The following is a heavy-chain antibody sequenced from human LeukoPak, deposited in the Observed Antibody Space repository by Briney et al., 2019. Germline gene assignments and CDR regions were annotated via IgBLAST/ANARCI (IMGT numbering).Heavy chain of an antibody. CDR2: IYHSRTT. CDR1: GDSFSSGGYS. J-gene: IGHJ1*01. Sequence: SQTLSLTCAVSGDSFSSGGYSWTWIRQPPGKGLEWIGYIYHSRTTYYNPSLKSRVTISVDRFKNQFSLKLSSVTAADTAVYYCARGVSVAGSLQHWGQGTLVTVSS. CDR3: ARGVSVAGSLQH. D-gene: IGHD6-19*01. V-gene: IGHV4-30-2*01.